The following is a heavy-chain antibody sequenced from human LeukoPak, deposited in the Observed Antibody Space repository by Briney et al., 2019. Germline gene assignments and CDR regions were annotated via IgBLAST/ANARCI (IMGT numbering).Heavy chain of an antibody. V-gene: IGHV3-30*02. J-gene: IGHJ4*02. Sequence: GGSLRLSCAASGFTFSSYGMHWVRQAPGKGLEWVAFIRYDGSNKYYADSVKGRFTISRDNSKNTLYLQMNSLRAEDTAVYYCAKVPAAAGNQDWECWGQGTLVTVSA. CDR2: IRYDGSNK. CDR1: GFTFSSYG. D-gene: IGHD6-13*01. CDR3: AKVPAAAGNQDWEC.